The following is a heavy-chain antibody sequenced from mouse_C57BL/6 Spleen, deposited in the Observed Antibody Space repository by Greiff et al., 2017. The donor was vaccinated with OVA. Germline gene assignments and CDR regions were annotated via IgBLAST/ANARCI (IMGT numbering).Heavy chain of an antibody. D-gene: IGHD3-2*02. CDR3: ARKLRLPDYYAMDY. V-gene: IGHV8-12*01. CDR1: GFSLSTSGMG. Sequence: QVTLKECGPGILQSSQTLSLTCSFSGFSLSTSGMGVSWIRQPSGKCLEWLAHIYWDDDKRSNPSLKSPLTTSKDTSRNQVFLKITSVDTADTATYYCARKLRLPDYYAMDYWGQGTSGTVSS. CDR2: IYWDDDK. J-gene: IGHJ4*01.